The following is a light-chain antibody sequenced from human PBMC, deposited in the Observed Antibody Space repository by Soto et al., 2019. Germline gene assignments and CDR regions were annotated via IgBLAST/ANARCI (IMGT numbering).Light chain of an antibody. CDR1: QSISTN. J-gene: IGKJ1*01. CDR3: QQYGSSLWT. V-gene: IGKV3-20*01. CDR2: GAS. Sequence: EIVMTQSPATLSVSPGERATLSCRASQSISTNLAWYQQRPGQAPRLLIYGASTRATGISVRFSGSGSGTDFTLTISRLEPEDFAVYYCQQYGSSLWTFGQGTKVDIK.